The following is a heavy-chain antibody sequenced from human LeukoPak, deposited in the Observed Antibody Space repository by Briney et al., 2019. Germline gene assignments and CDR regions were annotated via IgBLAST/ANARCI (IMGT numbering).Heavy chain of an antibody. D-gene: IGHD3-3*01. CDR1: GFTFSSYS. Sequence: PGGSLRLSCAASGFTFSSYSMNWVRQAPGKGLEWVSSISSSSSYIYYADSVKGRFTISRDNSKNTLYLQMNSLRPEDTAVYYCARDRYDFWSGFIGQFDPWGQGTLVTVSS. CDR3: ARDRYDFWSGFIGQFDP. J-gene: IGHJ5*02. V-gene: IGHV3-21*04. CDR2: ISSSSSYI.